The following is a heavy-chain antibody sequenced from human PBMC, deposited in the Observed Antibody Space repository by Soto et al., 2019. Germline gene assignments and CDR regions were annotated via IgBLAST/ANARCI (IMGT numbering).Heavy chain of an antibody. J-gene: IGHJ4*02. D-gene: IGHD4-17*01. CDR2: ISGSGVST. V-gene: IGHV3-23*01. CDR1: GFTFDNYA. CDR3: AKDPVQTTVTVFEH. Sequence: PGGSLRLSCSASGFTFDNYAMIWVRQAPGKGLEWVSGISGSGVSTYYADSVKGRFTISRDNSKNTLFLQMNSLRAEDTAVYYCAKDPVQTTVTVFEHWGQGTLVTVSS.